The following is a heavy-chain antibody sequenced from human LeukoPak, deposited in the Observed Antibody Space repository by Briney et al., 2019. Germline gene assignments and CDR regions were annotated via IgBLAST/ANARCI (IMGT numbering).Heavy chain of an antibody. CDR3: VSSRGAIVAGAYHYYYYGMDV. CDR2: TYGGGST. D-gene: IGHD6-13*01. J-gene: IGHJ6*02. Sequence: PGGSLRLSCAVSGITVSGKHMSWVRQAPGKGPEWVSITYGGGSTFFAGSVKGRFTTSRDNSKNTVNLQMSSLRAEDTAVYYCVSSRGAIVAGAYHYYYYGMDVWGQGTTVTVSS. CDR1: GITVSGKH. V-gene: IGHV3-53*05.